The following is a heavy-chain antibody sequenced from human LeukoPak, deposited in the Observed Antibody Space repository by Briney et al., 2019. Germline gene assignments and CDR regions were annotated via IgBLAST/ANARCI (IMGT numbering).Heavy chain of an antibody. CDR2: ISFDGSKK. J-gene: IGHJ6*02. Sequence: GGSLRLSCVASGFIFTNYAIHWVRQAPGKGPECVAVISFDGSKKYYADYVKGRFTISRDDSRNTAYLQMDSLRVEDTAVYHCVKRGGGNHGLDVWGQGTQVTVS. CDR3: VKRGGGNHGLDV. CDR1: GFIFTNYA. D-gene: IGHD4-23*01. V-gene: IGHV3-30*18.